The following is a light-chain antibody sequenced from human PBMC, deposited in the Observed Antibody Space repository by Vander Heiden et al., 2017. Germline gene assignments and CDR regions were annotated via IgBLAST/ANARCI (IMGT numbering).Light chain of an antibody. CDR3: QQSYSTPQT. J-gene: IGKJ4*02. CDR2: AAS. CDR1: QSIISY. V-gene: IGKV1-39*01. Sequence: DIQMTQSPSSLSASVGDRVTITCRASQSIISYLNWYQQKPGKAPKLLIYAASSLQSGVPSRFSGSGSGTDFTLTISSLQPEDFAAYYCQQSYSTPQTFGRGTKVEIK.